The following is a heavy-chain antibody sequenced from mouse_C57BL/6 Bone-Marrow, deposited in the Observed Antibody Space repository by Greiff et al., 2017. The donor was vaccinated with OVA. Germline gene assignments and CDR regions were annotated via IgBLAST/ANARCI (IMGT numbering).Heavy chain of an antibody. CDR1: GYTFTDHT. Sequence: VQLQQSDAELVKPGASVKGAVKFSGYTFTDHTIHWMKQRPEQGLEWIGYIYPRDGSTKYNEKFKGKATLTADKSSSTAYMQLNSLTSEDSAVYFCAAAGGYWYFDVWGTGTTVTVSS. CDR3: AAAGGYWYFDV. CDR2: IYPRDGST. J-gene: IGHJ1*03. V-gene: IGHV1-78*01.